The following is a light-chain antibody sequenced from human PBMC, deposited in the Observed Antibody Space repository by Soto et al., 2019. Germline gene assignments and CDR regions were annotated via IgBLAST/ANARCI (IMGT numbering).Light chain of an antibody. CDR1: QSVSSRH. V-gene: IGKV3-20*01. Sequence: EIVLTQSPGTLSLSPGERATLSCRASQSVSSRHLAWYQQKPGQAPRLLICDASSRATGIPDRFSGSGCGTDFPLIISRLEPEDFAVYYCQQYGSSPFTFGQGTKLEIK. CDR2: DAS. J-gene: IGKJ2*01. CDR3: QQYGSSPFT.